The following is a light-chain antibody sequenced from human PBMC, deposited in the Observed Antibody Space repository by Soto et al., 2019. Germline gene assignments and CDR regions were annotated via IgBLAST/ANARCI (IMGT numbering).Light chain of an antibody. J-gene: IGLJ2*01. CDR3: AAWDDSLNGVV. V-gene: IGLV1-44*01. CDR1: TSNIGSNT. CDR2: SNN. Sequence: QLVLTQPPSASRTPGQRVTLSCSGSTSNIGSNTVNWYQQLPGTAPKLLIYSNNQRPSGVPDRFSGSKSGTSASLAISGLQSEDEADYYCAAWDDSLNGVVFGGGTKLTVL.